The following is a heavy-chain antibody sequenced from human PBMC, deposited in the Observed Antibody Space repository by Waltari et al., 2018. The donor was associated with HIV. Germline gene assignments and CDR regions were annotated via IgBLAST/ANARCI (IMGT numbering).Heavy chain of an antibody. J-gene: IGHJ4*02. Sequence: QLHLQESGPGLVKPSETLSLTCSVSGASISSSSYYWAWIRQPPGKGLEWIGAIYYSGTAYYNPSVKSRVSASLDASKNELSWKLTSVTATDTALYYCARLRFHSLYYFDSWGPGILVTVSS. CDR3: ARLRFHSLYYFDS. D-gene: IGHD3-16*01. V-gene: IGHV4-39*01. CDR1: GASISSSSYY. CDR2: IYYSGTA.